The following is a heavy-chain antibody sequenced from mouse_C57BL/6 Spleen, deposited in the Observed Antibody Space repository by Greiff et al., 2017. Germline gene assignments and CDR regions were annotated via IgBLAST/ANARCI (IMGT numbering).Heavy chain of an antibody. J-gene: IGHJ4*01. V-gene: IGHV6-3*01. CDR3: NDYLYYAMDY. Sequence: EVMLVESGGGLVQPGGSMKLSCVASGFTFSNYWMNWVRQSPEKGLEWVAQIRLKSDNYATHYAESVKGRFTISRDDSKSSVYLQMNNLRAEDTGIYYCNDYLYYAMDYWGQGTSVTVSS. CDR1: GFTFSNYW. D-gene: IGHD2-4*01. CDR2: IRLKSDNYAT.